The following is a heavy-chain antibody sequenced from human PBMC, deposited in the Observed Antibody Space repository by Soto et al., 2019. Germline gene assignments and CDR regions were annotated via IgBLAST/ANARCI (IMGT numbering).Heavy chain of an antibody. CDR1: GFELSRYW. Sequence: GALRLSCTASGFELSRYWMYWVRQVPGKGLVWVSHINSGGDITPYADSVKGRFTISRDNAKNTLYLDMNSLRADDTAVYFCARTLWSPYNYYGLDVWGQGTTVTVSS. CDR2: INSGGDIT. CDR3: ARTLWSPYNYYGLDV. D-gene: IGHD2-21*01. V-gene: IGHV3-74*01. J-gene: IGHJ6*02.